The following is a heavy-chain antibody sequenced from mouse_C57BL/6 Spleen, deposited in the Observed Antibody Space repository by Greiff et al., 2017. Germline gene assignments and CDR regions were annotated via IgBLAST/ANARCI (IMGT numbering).Heavy chain of an antibody. D-gene: IGHD2-3*01. V-gene: IGHV1-81*01. CDR2: IYPRSGNT. CDR3: ARRDYDGYVDY. Sequence: VQLQESGAELARPGASVKLSCKASGYTFTSYGISWVKQRTGQGLEWIGEIYPRSGNTYYNEKFKGKATLTADKSSSTAYMELRSLTSEDSAVYFCARRDYDGYVDYWGQGTTLTVSS. CDR1: GYTFTSYG. J-gene: IGHJ2*01.